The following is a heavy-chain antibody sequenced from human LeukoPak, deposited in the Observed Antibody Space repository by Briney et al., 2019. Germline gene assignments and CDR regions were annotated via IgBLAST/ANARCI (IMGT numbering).Heavy chain of an antibody. J-gene: IGHJ3*02. V-gene: IGHV3-23*01. CDR3: AKDYYDSSGYYYDAFDI. CDR1: GFTFSTYA. D-gene: IGHD3-22*01. CDR2: ISGSGGST. Sequence: GGSLRLSCAASGFTFSTYAMSWVRQAPGKGLEWVSAISGSGGSTYSADSVKGRFTISRDNSKNTLYLQMNSLRAEDTAVYYCAKDYYDSSGYYYDAFDIWGQGTMVTVSS.